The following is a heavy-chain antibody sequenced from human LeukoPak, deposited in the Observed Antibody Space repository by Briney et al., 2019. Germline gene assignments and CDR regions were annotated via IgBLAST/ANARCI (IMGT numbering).Heavy chain of an antibody. CDR3: ARQTGSGLFILP. Sequence: PSETLSLTCTVSGGSISSSSYYWGWIRQPPVKGLEWIGTIFYSGTTYYNPSLKSRVTISVDTSKNQFSLRLTSVTAADTAVYYCARQTGSGLFILPGGQGTLVTVSS. D-gene: IGHD3/OR15-3a*01. CDR1: GGSISSSSYY. V-gene: IGHV4-39*01. CDR2: IFYSGTT. J-gene: IGHJ4*02.